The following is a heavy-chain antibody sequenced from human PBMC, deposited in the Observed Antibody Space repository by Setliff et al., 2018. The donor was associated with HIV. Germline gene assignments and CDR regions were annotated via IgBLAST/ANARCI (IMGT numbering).Heavy chain of an antibody. V-gene: IGHV4-34*01. D-gene: IGHD1-26*01. CDR3: ARWESAQKAFNP. CDR2: INHSGST. J-gene: IGHJ3*01. Sequence: SETLSLTCAVYGGSFNHYYWTWVRQPPGKGLEWIGEINHSGSTNYTPSLKSRVTISGDTSKNQFSLKLNSLSAADTAVYYCARWESAQKAFNPWGHGTMGTVSS. CDR1: GGSFNHYY.